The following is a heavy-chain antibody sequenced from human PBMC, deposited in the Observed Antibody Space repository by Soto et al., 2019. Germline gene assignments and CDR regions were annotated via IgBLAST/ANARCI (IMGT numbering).Heavy chain of an antibody. CDR3: ARVGSYDILTGYYRYYYYYYGMDV. CDR2: INAGNGNT. Sequence: ASVKVSCKASGYTFTSYAMHWVRQAPGQRLEWMGWINAGNGNTKYSQKFQGRVTITRDTSASTAYMELSSLRSEDTAVYYCARVGSYDILTGYYRYYYYYYGMDVWGQGTTVTVSS. J-gene: IGHJ6*02. CDR1: GYTFTSYA. V-gene: IGHV1-3*01. D-gene: IGHD3-9*01.